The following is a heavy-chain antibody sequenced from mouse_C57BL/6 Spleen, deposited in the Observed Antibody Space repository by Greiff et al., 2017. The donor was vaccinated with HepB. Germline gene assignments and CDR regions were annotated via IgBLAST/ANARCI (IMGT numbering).Heavy chain of an antibody. V-gene: IGHV1-5*01. Sequence: VQLQQSGTVLARPGVSVKMSCKTSGYTFTSYWMHWVKQRPGQGLEWIGAIYPGNSDTSYNQKFKGKAKLTAVTSASTAYMELSSLTNEDSAVYYCTRFYYSNYEGDYWGQGTTLTVSS. CDR3: TRFYYSNYEGDY. CDR2: IYPGNSDT. CDR1: GYTFTSYW. J-gene: IGHJ2*01. D-gene: IGHD2-5*01.